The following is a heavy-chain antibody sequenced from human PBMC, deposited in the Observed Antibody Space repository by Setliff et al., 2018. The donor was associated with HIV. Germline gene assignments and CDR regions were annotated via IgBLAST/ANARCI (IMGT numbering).Heavy chain of an antibody. CDR3: ARLSGGMVPNY. D-gene: IGHD3-10*01. V-gene: IGHV4-39*01. J-gene: IGHJ4*02. CDR2: IYYSGST. CDR1: GGSISNSRYY. Sequence: SETLSLTCTVSGGSISNSRYYWSWIRQPPGKGLEWIGSIYYSGSTYYNPSLKSRVTISVDTSKNQFSLKLNSVTAADTAVYYCARLSGGMVPNYWGQGTLVTVSS.